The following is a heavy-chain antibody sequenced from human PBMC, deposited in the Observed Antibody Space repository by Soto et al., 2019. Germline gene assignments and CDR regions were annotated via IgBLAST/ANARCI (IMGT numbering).Heavy chain of an antibody. V-gene: IGHV4-39*07. CDR1: GGSMTRSGYY. CDR2: VYNNGQT. Sequence: SETLSLTCTVAGGSMTRSGYYWGWIRQPPGNELQYIGNVYNNGQTYYNPSLTSPVTISIDTSKNQFSLKLRSVTAADTAVYYCAREPLTWGQGTLVTVSS. J-gene: IGHJ4*02. CDR3: AREPLT.